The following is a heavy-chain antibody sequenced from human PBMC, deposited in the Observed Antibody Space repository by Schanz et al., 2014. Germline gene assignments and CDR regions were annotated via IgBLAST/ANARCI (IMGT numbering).Heavy chain of an antibody. Sequence: QVQLVESGGGLVQPGGSLRLSCAASGFTFSDYYMIWVRQAPGKGLEWVSYISSDGISKYHADPVKGRFTISRDSAKNSLYLQMNSLRAEGAAVYYCARQRSYVYAVDVWGQGTTVTVSS. D-gene: IGHD3-16*01. J-gene: IGHJ6*02. CDR2: ISSDGISK. V-gene: IGHV3-11*01. CDR1: GFTFSDYY. CDR3: ARQRSYVYAVDV.